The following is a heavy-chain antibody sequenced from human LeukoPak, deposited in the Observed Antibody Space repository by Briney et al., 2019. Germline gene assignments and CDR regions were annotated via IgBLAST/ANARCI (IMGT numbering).Heavy chain of an antibody. CDR2: IKQDGSEK. J-gene: IGHJ4*02. Sequence: PGGSLRLSCAASGFTFSSYWMSWVRQAPGKGLEWVANIKQDGSEKYYVDSVKGRFTISRDNAKNSLYLQMNSLRAEDTAVYYCARAPPNGYCSGGSCSWYFDYWGQGTLVTVSS. CDR1: GFTFSSYW. D-gene: IGHD2-15*01. CDR3: ARAPPNGYCSGGSCSWYFDY. V-gene: IGHV3-7*01.